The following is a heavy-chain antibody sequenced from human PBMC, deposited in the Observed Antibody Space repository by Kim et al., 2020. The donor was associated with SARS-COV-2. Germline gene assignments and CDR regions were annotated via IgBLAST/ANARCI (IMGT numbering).Heavy chain of an antibody. V-gene: IGHV3-7*01. D-gene: IGHD6-13*01. J-gene: IGHJ4*02. CDR1: GFTFSRYW. CDR3: ARLAAAGFDY. CDR2: IKHDGSDK. Sequence: GGSLRLSCTASGFTFSRYWMSWVRQAPGKGLEWVANIKHDGSDKYYVDSVKGRFTSSRDNAKNSLFLQMNSLRAEDTAVYYCARLAAAGFDYWGQGTLVTVSS.